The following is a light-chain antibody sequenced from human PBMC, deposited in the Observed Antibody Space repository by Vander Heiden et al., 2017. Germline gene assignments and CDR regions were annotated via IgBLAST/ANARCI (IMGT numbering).Light chain of an antibody. J-gene: IGKJ2*01. CDR2: AAS. CDR1: QSINSY. CDR3: QRSEGNAYT. Sequence: DIQMTQSPSSLSASVGDRVTITCRASQSINSYVNWYQQKPGKAPKLLIYAASKLESRGPSKLRGTGSGTDFTLTMRRLHPEDFATYYCQRSEGNAYTFRQGT. V-gene: IGKV1-39*01.